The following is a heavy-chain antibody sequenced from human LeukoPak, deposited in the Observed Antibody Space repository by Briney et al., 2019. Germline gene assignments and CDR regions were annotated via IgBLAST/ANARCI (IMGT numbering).Heavy chain of an antibody. V-gene: IGHV4-59*12. Sequence: SETLSLTCSVFGDSISTYSWSWIRQSPGTGLEWIGYIHSSGHTDYNPSLKGRVTISVDTSQNHFSLKLTSVTAADTAVYYCARSSAGSGHDAFDIWGQGTMVTVSS. CDR2: IHSSGHT. CDR1: GDSISTYS. D-gene: IGHD3-10*01. J-gene: IGHJ3*02. CDR3: ARSSAGSGHDAFDI.